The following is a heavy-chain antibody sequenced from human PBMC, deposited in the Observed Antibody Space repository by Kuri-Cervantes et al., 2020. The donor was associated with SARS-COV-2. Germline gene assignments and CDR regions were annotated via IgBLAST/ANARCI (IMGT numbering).Heavy chain of an antibody. J-gene: IGHJ3*02. D-gene: IGHD3-3*01. CDR3: ARISSGSVLRFLEWSAEDAFDI. CDR2: IYYSGST. Sequence: SETLSLTCTVSGGSISSYYWSWIRQPPGKGLEWIGYIYYSGSTNYNPSLKSRVTISVDTSKNQFSLKLSSVTAADTAVYYCARISSGSVLRFLEWSAEDAFDIWGQGTMVTVSS. CDR1: GGSISSYY. V-gene: IGHV4-59*01.